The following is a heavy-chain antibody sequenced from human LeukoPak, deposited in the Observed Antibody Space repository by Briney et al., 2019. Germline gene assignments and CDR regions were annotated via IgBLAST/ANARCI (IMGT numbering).Heavy chain of an antibody. D-gene: IGHD3-10*01. J-gene: IGHJ6*03. Sequence: SETLSLTCTVSGGSISSGSYYWSWIRPPAGQGLEWIGRIYSSGSTNYNPSLKSRVTISVDTSKTQFSQMLSSVTAADTAVYYCARDPGIMVRGSRRGYDDYYCYMDVWGKGTTVTISS. V-gene: IGHV4-61*02. CDR3: ARDPGIMVRGSRRGYDDYYCYMDV. CDR2: IYSSGST. CDR1: GGSISSGSYY.